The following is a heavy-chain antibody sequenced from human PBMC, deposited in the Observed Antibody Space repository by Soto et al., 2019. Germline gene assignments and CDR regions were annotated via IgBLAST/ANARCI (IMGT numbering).Heavy chain of an antibody. CDR2: IYYSGST. CDR1: GGSIISSSYY. CDR3: ALQDPIAAAGTIN. Sequence: PSETLSLTCIVSGGSIISSSYYWGWIRQPPGKGLEWIGSIYYSGSTYYNPSLKSRVTISVDTSKNQFSLKLSSVTAADTAVYYCALQDPIAAAGTINWGQGTLVTVSS. V-gene: IGHV4-39*01. J-gene: IGHJ4*02. D-gene: IGHD6-13*01.